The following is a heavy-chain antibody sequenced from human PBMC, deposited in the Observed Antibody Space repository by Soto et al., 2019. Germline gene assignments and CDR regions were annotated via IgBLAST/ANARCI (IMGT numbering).Heavy chain of an antibody. J-gene: IGHJ4*02. CDR3: AREVGATNQ. Sequence: GGSLRLSCAASGFTFSNYWMSWVRQAPGKGLEWVANIKQDGSARYYVDSVKGRFTISRDNAKNSLYLQMNSLSGEDTAVYYCAREVGATNQWGQGTLVTVSS. CDR2: IKQDGSAR. V-gene: IGHV3-7*03. CDR1: GFTFSNYW. D-gene: IGHD1-26*01.